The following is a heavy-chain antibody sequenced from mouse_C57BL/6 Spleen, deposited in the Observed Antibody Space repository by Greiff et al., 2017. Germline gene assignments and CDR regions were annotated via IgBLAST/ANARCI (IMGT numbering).Heavy chain of an antibody. V-gene: IGHV5-12*01. J-gene: IGHJ2*01. CDR3: VSHFPADGYIDY. CDR2: ISNGGGST. D-gene: IGHD2-3*01. Sequence: EVKLVESGGGLVQPGGSLKLSCAASGFTFSDYYMYWVRQTPEKRLEWVAYISNGGGSTYYPDPVKGRFTISRDNAKNTLYLQMSRLKSEDTAMYYCVSHFPADGYIDYWGQGTTLTVSS. CDR1: GFTFSDYY.